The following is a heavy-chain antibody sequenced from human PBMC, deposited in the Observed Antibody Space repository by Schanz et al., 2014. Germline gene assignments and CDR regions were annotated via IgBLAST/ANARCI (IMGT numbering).Heavy chain of an antibody. CDR3: ARDLAFGGVYDRHSDS. CDR2: IAYDGSRK. D-gene: IGHD3-16*01. Sequence: HVQLVESGGGVVQPGGSLRLSCAASGFTFSAFGMHWVRQAPGKGLDWVAFIAYDGSRKYYGDSVRGRFTISRDNSKNTLSLQMNSLRVEDTAVYYCARDLAFGGVYDRHSDSWGQGTLVTVSS. V-gene: IGHV3-30*02. CDR1: GFTFSAFG. J-gene: IGHJ4*02.